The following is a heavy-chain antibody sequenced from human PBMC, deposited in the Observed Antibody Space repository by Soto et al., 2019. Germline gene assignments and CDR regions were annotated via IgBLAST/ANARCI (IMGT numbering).Heavy chain of an antibody. CDR2: ISSNSAYI. CDR3: TRDASRDSSARGWFDP. CDR1: GFTLRSFT. V-gene: IGHV3-21*01. J-gene: IGHJ5*02. Sequence: GXLRLSCAASGFTLRSFTMNWVLQAPGKGLEWVSTISSNSAYIYYTDALRGRFTISRDNAKNSLHLQMNSLRAEDTAVYYCTRDASRDSSARGWFDPWGPGTLVTVYS. D-gene: IGHD6-13*01.